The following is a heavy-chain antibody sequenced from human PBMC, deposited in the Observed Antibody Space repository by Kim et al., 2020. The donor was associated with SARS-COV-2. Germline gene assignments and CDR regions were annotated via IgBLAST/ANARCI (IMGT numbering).Heavy chain of an antibody. CDR2: IYYSGST. V-gene: IGHV4-39*01. D-gene: IGHD3-22*01. J-gene: IGHJ3*02. Sequence: SKTLSLTCTVSGGSISSSSYYWGWIRQPPGKGLEWIGSIYYSGSTYYNPSLKSRVTISVDTSKNQFSLKLSSVTAADTAVYYCARHLSITMIVVVIRGAFDIWGQGTMVTVSS. CDR1: GGSISSSSYY. CDR3: ARHLSITMIVVVIRGAFDI.